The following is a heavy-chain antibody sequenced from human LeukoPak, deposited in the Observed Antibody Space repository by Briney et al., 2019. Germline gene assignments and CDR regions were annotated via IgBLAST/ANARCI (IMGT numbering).Heavy chain of an antibody. CDR3: ARDLHLEYSSSWNY. V-gene: IGHV1-2*02. CDR1: GYTFTGYY. Sequence: ASVKVSCKASGYTFTGYYMHWVRQAPGQGLEWTGWINPNSGGTNYAQKFQGRVTMTRDTSISTAYMDLSRLRSEDTAVYYCARDLHLEYSSSWNYRGQGTLVTVSS. D-gene: IGHD6-13*01. CDR2: INPNSGGT. J-gene: IGHJ4*02.